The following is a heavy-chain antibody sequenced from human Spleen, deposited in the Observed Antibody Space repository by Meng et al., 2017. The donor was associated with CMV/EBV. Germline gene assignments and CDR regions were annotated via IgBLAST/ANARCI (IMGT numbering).Heavy chain of an antibody. CDR3: ARDRLAGYSSGWYYYGMDV. CDR1: GGSVSSSGYY. J-gene: IGHJ6*02. D-gene: IGHD6-19*01. V-gene: IGHV4-61*08. Sequence: SETLSLTCTVSGGSVSSSGYYWNWIRQSPGKGLEWIGYISNTGSTNYNPSLKSRVTISVDTSKKQFSLKLSSVTAADAAVYYCARDRLAGYSSGWYYYGMDVWGQGTTVTVSS. CDR2: ISNTGST.